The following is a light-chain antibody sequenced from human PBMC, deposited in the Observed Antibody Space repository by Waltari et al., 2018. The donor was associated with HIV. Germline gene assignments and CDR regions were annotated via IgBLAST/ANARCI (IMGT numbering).Light chain of an antibody. V-gene: IGLV1-47*01. CDR2: IDN. CDR3: AAWDDSLSPHVV. CDR1: SSTIGRNY. Sequence: QSVLTQPPSASGTPGQRVTISCSGSSSTIGRNYVYWYQHLHGTPPKLPIYIDNQRPSSVPDRFSGSKSGTSASLAISGLRSEDEADYYCAAWDDSLSPHVVFGAGTKLTVL. J-gene: IGLJ2*01.